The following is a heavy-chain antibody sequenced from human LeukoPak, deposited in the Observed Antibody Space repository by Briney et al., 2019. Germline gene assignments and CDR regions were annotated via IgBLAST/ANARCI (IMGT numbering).Heavy chain of an antibody. CDR2: IHYSGST. CDR1: GDSISSSDRY. Sequence: SETLSLTCTVSGDSISSSDRYWGWIRQPPGKGLEYIGSIHYSGSTYYNPSLKGRVTISVDTSNNHFSLRLSSVTAADTAVYYCARHRSVHPFDYWGQGTLVTVSS. D-gene: IGHD3-10*02. J-gene: IGHJ4*02. V-gene: IGHV4-39*01. CDR3: ARHRSVHPFDY.